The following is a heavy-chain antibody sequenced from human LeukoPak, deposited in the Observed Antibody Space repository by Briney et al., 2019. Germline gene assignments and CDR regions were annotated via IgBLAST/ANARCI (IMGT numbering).Heavy chain of an antibody. CDR3: ARTEESGYNYGYFGYYYYMDV. CDR1: GGSISSYY. Sequence: PSETLSLTCTVSGGSISSYYWSWIRQPPGKGLGWIGFVHYSGSTHYNPSLKSRVTISVDTSKNQVSLKLTSVTAADTAVYYCARTEESGYNYGYFGYYYYMDVWGKGTTVTVSS. CDR2: VHYSGST. D-gene: IGHD5-18*01. J-gene: IGHJ6*03. V-gene: IGHV4-59*01.